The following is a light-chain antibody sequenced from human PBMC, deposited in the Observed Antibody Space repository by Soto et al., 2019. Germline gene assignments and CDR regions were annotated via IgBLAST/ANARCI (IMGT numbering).Light chain of an antibody. CDR3: SSHAGSINVV. Sequence: QSVLTQPPSASGSPGQSVTISCTGTSSDIGGYNYVSWYQQHPGKAPKLMIYEVTKRPSGVPDRFSGSRSGNTASLTVSGLQAEDEADYYCSSHAGSINVVFGGGTKLTV. J-gene: IGLJ3*02. CDR1: SSDIGGYNY. V-gene: IGLV2-8*01. CDR2: EVT.